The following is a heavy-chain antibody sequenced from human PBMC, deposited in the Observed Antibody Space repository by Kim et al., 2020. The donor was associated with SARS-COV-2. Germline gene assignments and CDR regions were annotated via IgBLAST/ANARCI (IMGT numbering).Heavy chain of an antibody. CDR3: ARRRSDSSGYYYFDY. CDR1: GYSFTSYW. V-gene: IGHV5-51*01. Sequence: GESLKISCKGSGYSFTSYWIGWVRQMPGKGLEWMGIIYPGDSDTRYSPSFQGQVTISADKSISTAYLQWSSLKASDTAMYYCARRRSDSSGYYYFDYWGQGTLVTVSS. CDR2: IYPGDSDT. D-gene: IGHD3-22*01. J-gene: IGHJ4*02.